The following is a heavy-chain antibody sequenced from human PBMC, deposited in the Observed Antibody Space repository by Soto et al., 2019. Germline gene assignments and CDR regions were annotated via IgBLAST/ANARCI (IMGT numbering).Heavy chain of an antibody. D-gene: IGHD5-12*01. V-gene: IGHV5-51*01. CDR1: GYSFTNYW. J-gene: IGHJ4*02. CDR3: ARSREYSGYDYIDY. Sequence: GESLKISCKGSGYSFTNYWIGWGCQMPGKGPEWMGIIYPGDSDTRYSPSFQGQVTMSADKSISTAYLQWSSLKASDTAMYYCARSREYSGYDYIDYWGQGTLVTVSS. CDR2: IYPGDSDT.